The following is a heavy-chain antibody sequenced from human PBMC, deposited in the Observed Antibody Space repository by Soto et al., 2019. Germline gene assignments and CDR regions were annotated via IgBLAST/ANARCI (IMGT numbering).Heavy chain of an antibody. CDR1: GGSISSGGYY. J-gene: IGHJ4*02. CDR2: IYYSGST. Sequence: SETLSLTCTVSGGSISSGGYYWSWIRQHPGKGLEWIGYIYYSGSTYYNPSLKSRVTISVDTSKNQFSLKLSSVTAADTAVYYCARDKYSSGYFDYWGQGTLVTVSS. D-gene: IGHD6-19*01. CDR3: ARDKYSSGYFDY. V-gene: IGHV4-31*03.